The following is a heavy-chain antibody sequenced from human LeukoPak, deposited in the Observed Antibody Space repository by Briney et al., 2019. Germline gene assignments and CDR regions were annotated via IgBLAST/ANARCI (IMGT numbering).Heavy chain of an antibody. V-gene: IGHV1-2*02. CDR1: GYTFTGYY. Sequence: ASVKVSCTASGYTFTGYYMHWVRQAPGQGLGWVGWINPNSGGTNYAQKFQGRVTMTRDTSISTAYMELRRLRSDDTAVYYCARAAGATTWFYPWGQGTLVTVSS. D-gene: IGHD1-26*01. CDR2: INPNSGGT. CDR3: ARAAGATTWFYP. J-gene: IGHJ5*02.